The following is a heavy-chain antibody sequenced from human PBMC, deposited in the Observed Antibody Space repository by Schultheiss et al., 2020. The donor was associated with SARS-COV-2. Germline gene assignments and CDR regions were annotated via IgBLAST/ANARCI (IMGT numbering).Heavy chain of an antibody. V-gene: IGHV3-21*01. CDR2: ISSSSSYI. Sequence: GGSLRLSCAASGFTFSSYSMNWVRQAPGKGLEWVSSISSSSSYIYYADSVKGRFTISRDNAKNSLYLQMNSLRAEDTAVYYCARDEGGWELLNYWGQGTLVTVSS. CDR1: GFTFSSYS. CDR3: ARDEGGWELLNY. D-gene: IGHD1-26*01. J-gene: IGHJ4*02.